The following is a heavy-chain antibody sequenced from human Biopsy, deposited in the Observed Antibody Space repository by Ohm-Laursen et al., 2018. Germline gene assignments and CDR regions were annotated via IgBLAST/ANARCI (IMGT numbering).Heavy chain of an antibody. D-gene: IGHD4-11*01. CDR3: ARDSGILNYGNFKYYHYYGMDV. CDR1: GDSVTKYY. V-gene: IGHV4-59*02. Sequence: TLSLTCAVSGDSVTKYYWIWIRQPPGKGLEWIGHIYYSVMTNYNPSLQSRVSISVDTSRNQVSLTLSSVTAADTAVYYCARDSGILNYGNFKYYHYYGMDVWGQGTKVTVSS. J-gene: IGHJ6*02. CDR2: IYYSVMT.